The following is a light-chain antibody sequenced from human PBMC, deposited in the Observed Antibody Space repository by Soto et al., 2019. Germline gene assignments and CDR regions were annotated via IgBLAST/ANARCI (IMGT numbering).Light chain of an antibody. CDR3: QQGDSFPIT. V-gene: IGKV1-12*01. CDR1: QSISSS. CDR2: AAS. Sequence: DIQMTQSPSSVSASVGDRVTITCRASQSISSSLAWYQQKPGTVPKLLIYAASSLQSGVPSRFSVSGAGTEFTLSITSLQPEDFGTYYCQQGDSFPITFGQGTRLEIK. J-gene: IGKJ5*01.